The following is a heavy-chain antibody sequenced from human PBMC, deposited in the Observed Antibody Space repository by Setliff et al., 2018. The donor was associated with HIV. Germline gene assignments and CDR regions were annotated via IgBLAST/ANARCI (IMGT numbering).Heavy chain of an antibody. CDR1: GGSISSYC. D-gene: IGHD3-10*01. Sequence: PSETLSLTCTVSGGSISSYCWNWIRQPPGKGLEWIGYIFASGSSLYNPSLQSRVSISIDTSKNQFSLKLSSMTAADTAVYYCARRIDNSGSLPAKNWFDTWGQGRLVTVSS. J-gene: IGHJ5*02. V-gene: IGHV4-4*09. CDR3: ARRIDNSGSLPAKNWFDT. CDR2: IFASGSS.